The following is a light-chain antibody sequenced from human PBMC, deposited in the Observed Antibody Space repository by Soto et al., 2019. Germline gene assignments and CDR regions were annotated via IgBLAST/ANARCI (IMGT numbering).Light chain of an antibody. V-gene: IGKV1-5*03. J-gene: IGKJ2*01. CDR1: QSISYW. CDR3: RHYNTYSPPYT. Sequence: DVQMTQFPSTLSASVGDRVTITCRASQSISYWLAWYQQKPGKAPNLLIYKASSLESGVPSRFIGSGSGTEFTLTITNLQPDDFATYYCRHYNTYSPPYTFGQGTKLEIK. CDR2: KAS.